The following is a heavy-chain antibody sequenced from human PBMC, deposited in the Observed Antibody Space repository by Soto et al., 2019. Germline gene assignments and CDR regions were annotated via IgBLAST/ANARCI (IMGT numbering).Heavy chain of an antibody. V-gene: IGHV4-34*01. CDR2: INHSGST. D-gene: IGHD3-22*01. Sequence: QVQLQQWGAGLLKPSETLSLTCAVYGGSFSGYYWSWIRQPPGKGLEWIGEINHSGSTNYNQSLKSRVTITADTSKNQYSMKLSSVTAADKAVYYCATDGSPYDSSEYWGQGTLVTVSS. CDR3: ATDGSPYDSSEY. J-gene: IGHJ4*02. CDR1: GGSFSGYY.